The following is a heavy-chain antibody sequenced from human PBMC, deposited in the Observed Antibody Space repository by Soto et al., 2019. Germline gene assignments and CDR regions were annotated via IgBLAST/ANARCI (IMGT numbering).Heavy chain of an antibody. CDR2: IYYSEST. J-gene: IGHJ4*02. Sequence: QVQLQESGPGLVKPSQTLSLTCTVSGGSISSDDCYWSWIRPPQGQGLEWIGYIYYSESTYYNPPLKSRSTISLDASTNQFSLKLSSVTAADTAVYYCARGGKYPFDYWGQGTLVTVSS. CDR3: ARGGKYPFDY. CDR1: GGSISSDDCY. D-gene: IGHD3-10*01. V-gene: IGHV4-30-4*01.